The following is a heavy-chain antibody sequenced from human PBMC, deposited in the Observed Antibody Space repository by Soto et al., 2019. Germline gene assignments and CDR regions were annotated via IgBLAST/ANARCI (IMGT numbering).Heavy chain of an antibody. J-gene: IGHJ3*02. D-gene: IGHD3-22*01. Sequence: EVQLLESGGGLVQPGGSLRLSCAASGFTFSSYAMSWVRQAPGKGREWVSAISGSGGSTYYADSVKGRFTISRDNSKNTLYLQMNSLRAEDTAVYYCAKRDGMIVVVPEAFDIWGQGTMVTVSS. V-gene: IGHV3-23*01. CDR2: ISGSGGST. CDR1: GFTFSSYA. CDR3: AKRDGMIVVVPEAFDI.